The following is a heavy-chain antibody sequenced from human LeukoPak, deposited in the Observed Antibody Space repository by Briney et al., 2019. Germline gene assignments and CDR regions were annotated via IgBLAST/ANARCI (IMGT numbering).Heavy chain of an antibody. CDR2: IIPILGIA. D-gene: IGHD3-10*01. Sequence: SVKVSCKASGGTFSSYTISWVRQAPGQGLEWMGRIIPILGIANYAQKFQGRVTITADKSTSTAYMALSSLRSQDTAVYYCARDQPPATASGSHYNFNWAHGTLVTVSS. V-gene: IGHV1-69*04. CDR3: ARDQPPATASGSHYNFN. J-gene: IGHJ4*01. CDR1: GGTFSSYT.